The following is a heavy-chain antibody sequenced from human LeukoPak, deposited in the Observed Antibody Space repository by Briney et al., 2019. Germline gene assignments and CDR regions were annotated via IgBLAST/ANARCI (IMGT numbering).Heavy chain of an antibody. D-gene: IGHD1-1*01. V-gene: IGHV3-23*01. CDR2: ISGSGGNT. J-gene: IGHJ6*03. CDR3: ARDGGTTGYYYYYMDV. Sequence: GGSLRLSCATSGFTFSSYAMSWVRQAPGKGLEWVPSISGSGGNTYYADSVKGRFTISRDNSKNTLYLQMNSLRAEDTAVYYCARDGGTTGYYYYYMDVWGKGTTVTVSS. CDR1: GFTFSSYA.